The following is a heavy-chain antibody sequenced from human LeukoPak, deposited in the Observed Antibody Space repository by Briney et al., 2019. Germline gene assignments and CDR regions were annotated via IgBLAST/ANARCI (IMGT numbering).Heavy chain of an antibody. Sequence: SETLSLTCTVSTVSINTDNFFYNWIRQPAGKGLEWIGRIYSSGNTDYNPSLKSRVTISVDTSKNQFSLKLSSVTAADTAVYYCARDRDSSSWYYWGQGTLVTVSS. D-gene: IGHD6-13*01. J-gene: IGHJ4*02. CDR3: ARDRDSSSWYY. CDR2: IYSSGNT. V-gene: IGHV4-61*02. CDR1: TVSINTDNFF.